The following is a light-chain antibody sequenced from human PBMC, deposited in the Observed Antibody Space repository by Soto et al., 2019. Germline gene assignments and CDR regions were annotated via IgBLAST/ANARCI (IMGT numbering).Light chain of an antibody. J-gene: IGKJ4*01. CDR1: QGISNN. CDR3: QKYNTAPLT. V-gene: IGKV1-27*01. CDR2: GAS. Sequence: DIQMTQSPSSLSASVGETATITCRASQGISNNLGWYQQKPGKVPKLLINGASTLQSGVPPRFSGSGSGTVLTLTTSSLQPEEVSTYYCQKYNTAPLTFGGGTKVEIK.